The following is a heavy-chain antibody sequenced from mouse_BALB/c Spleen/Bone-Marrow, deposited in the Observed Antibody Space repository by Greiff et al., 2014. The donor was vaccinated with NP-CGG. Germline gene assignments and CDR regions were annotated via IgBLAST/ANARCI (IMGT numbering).Heavy chain of an antibody. CDR3: NARGDYDFDYFDY. Sequence: EVQGVEPGAELVRSGASVKLSCTAPGFNIKDYYMHWVKQRPEQGLEWIGWIDPENGDTEYAPKFQGKATMTADTSSNTAYLQLSSLTSEDTAVYYCNARGDYDFDYFDYWGQGTTLTVSS. V-gene: IGHV14-4*02. CDR1: GFNIKDYY. D-gene: IGHD2-4*01. CDR2: IDPENGDT. J-gene: IGHJ2*01.